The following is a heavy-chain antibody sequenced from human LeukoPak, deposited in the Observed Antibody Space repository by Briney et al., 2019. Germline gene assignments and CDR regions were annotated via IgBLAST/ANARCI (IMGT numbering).Heavy chain of an antibody. CDR1: GYTFTSYY. V-gene: IGHV1-46*01. D-gene: IGHD2-15*01. Sequence: ASVKVSCKASGYTFTSYYMHWVRQAPGQGLEWMGIINPSGGSTSYAQKFQGRVTITADKSTSTAYMELSSLRSEDTAVYYCARVLSYCSGGSCYHFDYWGQGTLVTVSS. CDR3: ARVLSYCSGGSCYHFDY. CDR2: INPSGGST. J-gene: IGHJ4*02.